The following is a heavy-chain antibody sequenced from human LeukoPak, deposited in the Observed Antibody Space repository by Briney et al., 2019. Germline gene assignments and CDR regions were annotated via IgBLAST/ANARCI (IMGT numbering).Heavy chain of an antibody. J-gene: IGHJ2*01. CDR3: ARVPREVAGALYSWYFDL. Sequence: GGSLRLSCAASGFTFKSYTINWVRRAPVKVLEWVSSISPSSSYIYYADSVKGRFTISRDNAKNSLYLQMNGLRAEDTAVYYCARVPREVAGALYSWYFDLWGRGTLVTVSS. CDR1: GFTFKSYT. V-gene: IGHV3-21*01. CDR2: ISPSSSYI. D-gene: IGHD6-13*01.